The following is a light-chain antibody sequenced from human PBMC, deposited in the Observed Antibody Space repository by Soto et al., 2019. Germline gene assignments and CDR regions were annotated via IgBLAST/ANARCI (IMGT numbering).Light chain of an antibody. CDR1: QSVSSDY. CDR3: QQYGSSPLT. Sequence: EIVLPQSPGTLSLSPGERPTLSCRASQSVSSDYLAWYQQKPGQTPKVLIYRASSRATGIPDRFSGSGSGTDFTLTISRLEPEDFAVYYCQQYGSSPLTFGGGTKVEIK. CDR2: RAS. J-gene: IGKJ4*01. V-gene: IGKV3-20*01.